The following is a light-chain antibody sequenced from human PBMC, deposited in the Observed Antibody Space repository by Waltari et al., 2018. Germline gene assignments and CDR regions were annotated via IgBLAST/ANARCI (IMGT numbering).Light chain of an antibody. CDR1: TTDVGGSNN. Sequence: QSALTQPPSASGAPGQSVTISRAVTTTDVGGSNNLSWYQHPPGNAPKLIIYEVTKRPSGVPDRFSGSKSGNTASLTVSGLQAEDESDYYCSSYGGSNNFYVFGTGTKVSVL. CDR3: SSYGGSNNFYV. V-gene: IGLV2-8*01. CDR2: EVT. J-gene: IGLJ1*01.